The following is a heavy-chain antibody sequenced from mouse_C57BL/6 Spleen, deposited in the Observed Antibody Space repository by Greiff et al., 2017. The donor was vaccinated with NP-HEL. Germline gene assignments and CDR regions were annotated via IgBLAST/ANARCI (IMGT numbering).Heavy chain of an antibody. D-gene: IGHD1-1*01. CDR2: IDPSDSYT. CDR1: GYTFTSYW. CDR3: ARSTYYYGSRPFAY. Sequence: QVQLQQPGAELVKPGASVKLSCKASGYTFTSYWMQWVKQRPGQGLEWIGEIDPSDSYTNYNQKFKGKATLTVDTSSSTAYMQLSSLTSEDSAVYYCARSTYYYGSRPFAYWGQGTLVTVSA. J-gene: IGHJ3*01. V-gene: IGHV1-50*01.